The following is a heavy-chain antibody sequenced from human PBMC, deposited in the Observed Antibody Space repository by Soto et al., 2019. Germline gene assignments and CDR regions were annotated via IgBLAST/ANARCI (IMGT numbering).Heavy chain of an antibody. CDR1: GFTFSSYA. Sequence: QVQLVESGGGVVQPGRSLRLSCAASGFTFSSYAMHWVRQAPGKGLEWVAVISYNGNNKYYADSLKGQFTISRDNSKNTLYLQMNSLRADDTAVFYCAREKGGAFDIWGQGTMVTVSS. V-gene: IGHV3-30-3*01. D-gene: IGHD3-16*01. CDR3: AREKGGAFDI. CDR2: ISYNGNNK. J-gene: IGHJ3*02.